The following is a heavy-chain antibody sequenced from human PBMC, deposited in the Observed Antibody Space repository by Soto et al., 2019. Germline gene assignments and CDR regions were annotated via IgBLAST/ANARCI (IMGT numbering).Heavy chain of an antibody. V-gene: IGHV4-4*02. CDR3: ARGENHDNGVYFDY. J-gene: IGHJ4*02. D-gene: IGHD2-8*01. Sequence: SETLSLTCGVSGDAIISNHWWSWVRQPPGKGLEWIGEMHHIGSTNCNPSFKSRVTMSVDKSTNQFFLKVNSVTAADTAIYFCARGENHDNGVYFDYWGQGALVTVSS. CDR1: GDAIISNHW. CDR2: MHHIGST.